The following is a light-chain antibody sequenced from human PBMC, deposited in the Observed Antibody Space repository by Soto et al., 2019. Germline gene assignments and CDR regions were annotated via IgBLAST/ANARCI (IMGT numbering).Light chain of an antibody. V-gene: IGKV3-15*01. CDR2: GAS. CDR3: QQYNNWPLT. Sequence: EIVMTQSPGTLSVSLGEGATLSCRASQSVSSNLAWYQQKHGQAPRLLIYGASTRATGIPARFSGSGSGTEFTLTISSLQSEDFAVYWCQQYNNWPLTFGGGTKVEIK. J-gene: IGKJ4*01. CDR1: QSVSSN.